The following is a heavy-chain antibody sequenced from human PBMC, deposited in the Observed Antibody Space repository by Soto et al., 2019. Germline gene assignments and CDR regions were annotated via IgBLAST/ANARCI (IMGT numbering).Heavy chain of an antibody. CDR2: IRDKANSYAT. J-gene: IGHJ4*02. Sequence: GGSLRLSCAASGFTFSGSAMHWVRQASGKGLEWVGRIRDKANSYATAYTASVKGRFTISRDDSKNTAYLQMNSLKTEDTAVYYFTRLYGGGDCDFDSWGQRTLVTVSS. CDR3: TRLYGGGDCDFDS. D-gene: IGHD2-21*02. V-gene: IGHV3-73*01. CDR1: GFTFSGSA.